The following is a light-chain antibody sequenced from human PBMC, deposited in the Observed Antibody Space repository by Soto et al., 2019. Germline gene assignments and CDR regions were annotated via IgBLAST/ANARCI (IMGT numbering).Light chain of an antibody. CDR1: QNINNK. J-gene: IGKJ1*01. V-gene: IGKV3-15*01. CDR3: HQYHRWPLT. CDR2: DAS. Sequence: ILMTQSLATLSASVGEGATLSCRASQNINNKLAWYQQKPGQPPRLLVYDASIRAAGVPPRFSVGGSGTEFTLTINSLQSEDFAVYYCHQYHRWPLTFGQGTKLEI.